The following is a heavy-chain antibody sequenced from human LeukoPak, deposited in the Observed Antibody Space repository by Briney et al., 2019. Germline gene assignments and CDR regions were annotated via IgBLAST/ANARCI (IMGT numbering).Heavy chain of an antibody. D-gene: IGHD6-13*01. J-gene: IGHJ3*02. CDR3: AIHRGSSILYDAFDI. CDR2: IYYSGST. CDR1: GGTISSYY. V-gene: IGHV4-59*08. Sequence: SETLSLTCTVSGGTISSYYWSWTRQPPGKGLEWIAYIYYSGSTNYNPSLKSRVTTSVAASKNQFSLKLSSVTAADTAVYYCAIHRGSSILYDAFDIWGQGTMVTVSS.